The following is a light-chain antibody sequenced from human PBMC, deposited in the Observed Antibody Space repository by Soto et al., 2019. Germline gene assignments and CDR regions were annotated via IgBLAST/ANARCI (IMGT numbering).Light chain of an antibody. V-gene: IGLV2-14*01. Sequence: QSALTQPASVSGSPVQSITISCTGTSSDVGGYNFVSWYQQHPGKAPKLMIYDVTNRPSGVSNRFSGSKSGNTASLTISGLQADDEAVYYCSSYTSSSTYVVGSGTKVTVL. CDR1: SSDVGGYNF. J-gene: IGLJ1*01. CDR3: SSYTSSSTYV. CDR2: DVT.